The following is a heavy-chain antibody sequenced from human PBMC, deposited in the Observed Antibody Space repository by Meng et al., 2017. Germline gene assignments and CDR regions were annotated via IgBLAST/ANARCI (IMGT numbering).Heavy chain of an antibody. Sequence: SETLSLTCTVSGGSISSSSYYWSWIRQPAGKGLEWIGRIYTSGSTNYNPSLKSRVTISVDTSKNQFSLKLSSVTAADAAVYYCARGRIAAAGTLGFAPWGHGNLVNGAS. CDR2: IYTSGST. D-gene: IGHD6-13*01. CDR3: ARGRIAAAGTLGFAP. V-gene: IGHV4-61*02. J-gene: IGHJ5*02. CDR1: GGSISSSSYY.